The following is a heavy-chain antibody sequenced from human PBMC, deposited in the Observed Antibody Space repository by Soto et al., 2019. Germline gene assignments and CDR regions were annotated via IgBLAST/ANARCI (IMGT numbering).Heavy chain of an antibody. Sequence: PSETLSLTCTVPGGSIRSYYWSWIRQSPGKGLEWIGNIYYSGSTNYNPSRKSRVTISVDTSKNQFSLKLSSVTAADTAVYYCARVGGYYGDYPNFDYWGQGTLVTVSS. V-gene: IGHV4-59*01. J-gene: IGHJ4*02. CDR2: IYYSGST. CDR1: GGSIRSYY. CDR3: ARVGGYYGDYPNFDY. D-gene: IGHD4-17*01.